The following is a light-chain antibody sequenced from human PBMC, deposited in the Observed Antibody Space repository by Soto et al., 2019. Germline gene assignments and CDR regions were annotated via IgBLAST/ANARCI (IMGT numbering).Light chain of an antibody. CDR2: WAS. Sequence: DFVMTQSPDSLAVSLGERATINCKSSQSVLYSSNNKSYLAWYQQIPGQPPKLLIYWASTRESGVPDRFSGSGSGTDFTLTISSLQAEDVAVYYCQQYYSTPYTFGHGTKLEIK. J-gene: IGKJ2*01. CDR1: QSVLYSSNNKSY. V-gene: IGKV4-1*01. CDR3: QQYYSTPYT.